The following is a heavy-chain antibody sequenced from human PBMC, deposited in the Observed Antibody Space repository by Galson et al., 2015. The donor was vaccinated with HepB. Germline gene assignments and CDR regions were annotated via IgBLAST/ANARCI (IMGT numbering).Heavy chain of an antibody. Sequence: SLRLSCAASGFTFSNYAMHWVRQAPDKGLEWVAVIWYDGSNKYYADSVKGRFTISRDNSRNTLFLQMNSLRVEDTAIYYCARDMYEYEKSDYYSPQMDWYFDLWGRGTLATVSS. D-gene: IGHD3-22*01. J-gene: IGHJ2*01. CDR1: GFTFSNYA. CDR2: IWYDGSNK. V-gene: IGHV3-33*01. CDR3: ARDMYEYEKSDYYSPQMDWYFDL.